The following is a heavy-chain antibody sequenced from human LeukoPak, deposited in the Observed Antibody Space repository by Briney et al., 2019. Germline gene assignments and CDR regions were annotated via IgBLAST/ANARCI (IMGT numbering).Heavy chain of an antibody. CDR2: MNPNSGNT. CDR3: ARHDHTNYYGSGSYYKRKQDYYYYMDV. CDR1: GYTFTSYD. J-gene: IGHJ6*03. Sequence: GASVKVSCKASGYTFTSYDINWVRQATGQGLEWMGWMNPNSGNTGYAQKFQGRVTITRNTSISTAYMELSSLRSEDTAVYYCARHDHTNYYGSGSYYKRKQDYYYYMDVWGKGITVTVSS. D-gene: IGHD3-10*01. V-gene: IGHV1-8*03.